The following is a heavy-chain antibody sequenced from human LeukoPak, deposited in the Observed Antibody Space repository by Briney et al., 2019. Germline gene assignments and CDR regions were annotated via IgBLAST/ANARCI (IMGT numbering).Heavy chain of an antibody. V-gene: IGHV4-4*07. CDR3: ARVGYCSGGSCYLPGAFDI. CDR2: IYTSGST. CDR1: GGSISSYY. J-gene: IGHJ3*02. D-gene: IGHD2-15*01. Sequence: SETLSLTCTVSGGSISSYYWSWIRQPAGKGLDWIGRIYTSGSTNYNPPLKSRVTISVDTSKNQFSLKLSSVTAAATAVYYCARVGYCSGGSCYLPGAFDIWGQGTMVTVSS.